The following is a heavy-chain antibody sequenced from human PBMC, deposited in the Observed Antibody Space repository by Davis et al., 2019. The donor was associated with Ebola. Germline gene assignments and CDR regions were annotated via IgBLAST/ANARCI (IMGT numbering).Heavy chain of an antibody. V-gene: IGHV4-59*08. D-gene: IGHD3-3*01. CDR2: IYYSGST. Sequence: SETLSLTCPVSGGSISSYYWSCIRQLPGKGLEWIGSIYYSGSTTYNPSLKSRVTISVDTSKNQFSLKLSSVTAADTAVYYCARHVTYYDLWSGNYYYYGMDVWGQGTTVTVSS. CDR3: ARHVTYYDLWSGNYYYYGMDV. CDR1: GGSISSYY. J-gene: IGHJ6*02.